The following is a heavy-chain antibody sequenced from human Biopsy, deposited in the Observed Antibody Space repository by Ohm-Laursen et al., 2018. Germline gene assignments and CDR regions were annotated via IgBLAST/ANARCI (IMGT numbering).Heavy chain of an antibody. Sequence: PSEKVSCKASGGTFINYATSWVRQAPGQGLEWMGGIIPMFGTANYAQMFQGRATISADESTSASYMEQNRLATEHAAIYYRARGPHIGSHSCFDYWGRGTLVTVSS. CDR3: ARGPHIGSHSCFDY. CDR1: GGTFINYA. D-gene: IGHD1-26*01. V-gene: IGHV1-69*01. J-gene: IGHJ4*02. CDR2: IIPMFGTA.